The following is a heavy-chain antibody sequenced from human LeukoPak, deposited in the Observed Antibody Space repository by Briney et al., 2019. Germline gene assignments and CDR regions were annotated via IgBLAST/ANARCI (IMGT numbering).Heavy chain of an antibody. J-gene: IGHJ4*02. D-gene: IGHD2-15*01. CDR3: VRFTVVDAKSV. CDR1: GFTFSSYW. Sequence: PGGSLRLSCAASGFTFSSYWMNWVRQAPGQGLVWVSRINTDGSITGYADSVRGRFTVSRDNAKNTLYLQMNSLRAEDTAVYYCVRFTVVDAKSVWGQGTLVTVSS. CDR2: INTDGSIT. V-gene: IGHV3-74*01.